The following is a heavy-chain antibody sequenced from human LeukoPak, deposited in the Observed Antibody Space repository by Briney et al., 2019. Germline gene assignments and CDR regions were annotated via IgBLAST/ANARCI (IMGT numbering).Heavy chain of an antibody. Sequence: PGGSLRLSCAASGFTFSSYAMSWVRQAPGKGLEWVSSISNSGGSTYYADSVKGRFTISRDNSKNTLYLQINSLRTEDTAVYYCAKGGSIAALPYYFDHWGQGALVTVSS. CDR2: ISNSGGST. CDR1: GFTFSSYA. V-gene: IGHV3-23*01. J-gene: IGHJ4*01. CDR3: AKGGSIAALPYYFDH. D-gene: IGHD6-6*01.